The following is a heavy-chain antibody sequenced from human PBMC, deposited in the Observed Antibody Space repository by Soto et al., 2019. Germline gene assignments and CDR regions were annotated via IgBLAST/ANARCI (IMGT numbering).Heavy chain of an antibody. D-gene: IGHD3-9*01. CDR3: ARDPRTDLRYFEWLSLYYYYYVMDV. CDR2: ISAYNGNT. V-gene: IGHV1-18*01. Sequence: ASVKVSCKASGYTFTSYGISWVRQAPGQGLEWMGWISAYNGNTNYAQKLQGRVTMTTDTSTSTAYMELRSLRSDDTAVYYCARDPRTDLRYFEWLSLYYYYYVMDVCGPGTTVTVSS. J-gene: IGHJ6*02. CDR1: GYTFTSYG.